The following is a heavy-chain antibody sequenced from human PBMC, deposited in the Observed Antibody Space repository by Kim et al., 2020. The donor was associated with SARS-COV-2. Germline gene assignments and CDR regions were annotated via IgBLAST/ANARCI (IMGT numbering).Heavy chain of an antibody. CDR3: ARDWRYCSGGSCTDY. V-gene: IGHV3-11*06. J-gene: IGHJ4*02. Sequence: GGSLRLSCAASGFTFSDYYMSWIRQAPGKGLEWVSYISSSSSYTNYADSVKGRFTISRDNAKNSLYLQMNSLRAEDTAVYYCARDWRYCSGGSCTDYWGQGTLVTVSS. D-gene: IGHD2-15*01. CDR1: GFTFSDYY. CDR2: ISSSSSYT.